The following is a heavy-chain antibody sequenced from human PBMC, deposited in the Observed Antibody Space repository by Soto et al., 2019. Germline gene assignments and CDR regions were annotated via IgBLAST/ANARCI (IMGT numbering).Heavy chain of an antibody. D-gene: IGHD2-21*01. V-gene: IGHV1-69*01. CDR2: IIPTLGSP. Sequence: QAQLVQSGAEVKKPGSSVKVSCKASRDTFSSYAITWVRQAPGQGLEWMGGIIPTLGSPKYAQNFQGRLTITADDSTYTAYMELASLTSDDTAVYYCARAVVPKYNWFDPWGQGTLVTVSS. CDR3: ARAVVPKYNWFDP. CDR1: RDTFSSYA. J-gene: IGHJ5*02.